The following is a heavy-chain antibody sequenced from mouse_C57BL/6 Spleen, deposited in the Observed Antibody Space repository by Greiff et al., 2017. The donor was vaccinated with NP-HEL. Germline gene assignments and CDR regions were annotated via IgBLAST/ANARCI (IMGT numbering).Heavy chain of an antibody. CDR3: ARHEKGLPTYYYGSSYGYFDV. Sequence: QVQLQQSGAELVKPGASVKLSCKASGYTFTEYTIHWVKQRSGQGLEWIGWFYPGSGSLKYNEKFKDKATLTADKSSSPVYMELSRLTSEDSAVYFCARHEKGLPTYYYGSSYGYFDVWGTGTTVTVSS. CDR2: FYPGSGSL. D-gene: IGHD1-1*01. J-gene: IGHJ1*03. CDR1: GYTFTEYT. V-gene: IGHV1-62-2*01.